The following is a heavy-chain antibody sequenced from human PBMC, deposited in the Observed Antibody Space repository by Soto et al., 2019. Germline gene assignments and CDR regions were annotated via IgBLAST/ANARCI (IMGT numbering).Heavy chain of an antibody. V-gene: IGHV3-30-3*01. Sequence: QVQLVESGGGVVQPGRSLRLSCAASGFTFSSYAMHWVRQAPGKGLEWVAVISYDGSNKYYADSLKGRFTISRDNSKNTLYLQMNSLRAEDTAVYYCAREAYYDSSGYSDNWFDPWGQGTLVTVSS. CDR1: GFTFSSYA. CDR2: ISYDGSNK. D-gene: IGHD3-22*01. CDR3: AREAYYDSSGYSDNWFDP. J-gene: IGHJ5*02.